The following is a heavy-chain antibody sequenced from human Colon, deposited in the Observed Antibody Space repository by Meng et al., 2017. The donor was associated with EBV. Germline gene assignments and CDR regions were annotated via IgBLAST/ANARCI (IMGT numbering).Heavy chain of an antibody. CDR1: GGSLDNSYYF. CDR3: ARHVYGDSYGF. Sequence: QPHLRELGPGLVKPSEPLSLTCTVSGGSLDNSYYFWACTRQPPGKGLEWIGSVRYSGTAYYHPSLTSRVTISVDTSKNQFSLNLSSLTAADTAVYYCARHVYGDSYGFWGQGTLVTVSS. V-gene: IGHV4-39*01. J-gene: IGHJ4*02. CDR2: VRYSGTA. D-gene: IGHD4-17*01.